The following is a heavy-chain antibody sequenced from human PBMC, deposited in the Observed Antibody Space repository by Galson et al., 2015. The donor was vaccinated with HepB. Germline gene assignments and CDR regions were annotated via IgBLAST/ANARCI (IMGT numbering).Heavy chain of an antibody. V-gene: IGHV3-21*01. D-gene: IGHD6-19*01. CDR2: ISSSSTYI. CDR3: AREGWPYYHYSYGMDV. CDR1: GFTFSSYS. J-gene: IGHJ6*02. Sequence: SLRLSCAASGFTFSSYSMNWVRQAPGKGLEWVPSISSSSTYIYYADSLRGRITISRDNAKNSLYLQMNGLRAEDTAVYFCAREGWPYYHYSYGMDVWGQGTTVTVSS.